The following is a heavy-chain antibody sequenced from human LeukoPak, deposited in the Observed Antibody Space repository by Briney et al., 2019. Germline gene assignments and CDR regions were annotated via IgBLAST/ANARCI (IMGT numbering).Heavy chain of an antibody. V-gene: IGHV1-46*01. D-gene: IGHD3-10*01. Sequence: ASVKVSCKASGYTFTSCYMHWVRQAPGQGLEWMGIINPSGGSTSYAQKFQGRVTMTRDTSTSTVYMELSSLRSEDTAVYYCARDTERTYGSGSYYNSLLYWGQGTLVTVSS. J-gene: IGHJ4*02. CDR3: ARDTERTYGSGSYYNSLLY. CDR1: GYTFTSCY. CDR2: INPSGGST.